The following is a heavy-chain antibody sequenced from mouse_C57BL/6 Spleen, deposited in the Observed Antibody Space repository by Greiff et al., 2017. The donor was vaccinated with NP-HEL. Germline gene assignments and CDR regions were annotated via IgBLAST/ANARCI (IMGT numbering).Heavy chain of an antibody. V-gene: IGHV1-26*01. CDR2: INPNNGGT. CDR1: GYTFTDYY. D-gene: IGHD2-5*01. Sequence: VQLQQSGPELVKPGASVKISCKASGYTFTDYYMNWVKQSHGKSLEWIGDINPNNGGTSYNQKFKGKATLTVDKSSSTAYMELRSLTSEDSAVYYCARGGYYSNYEYFDVWGTGTTVTVSS. CDR3: ARGGYYSNYEYFDV. J-gene: IGHJ1*03.